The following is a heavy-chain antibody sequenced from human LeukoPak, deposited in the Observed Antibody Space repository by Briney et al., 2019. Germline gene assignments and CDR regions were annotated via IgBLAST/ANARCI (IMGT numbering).Heavy chain of an antibody. CDR3: ARDLGEPRDNFAPLNWFDP. V-gene: IGHV1-69*04. CDR1: GGTFSSYA. CDR2: IIPILGIA. J-gene: IGHJ5*02. D-gene: IGHD3-16*01. Sequence: SVKVSCKASGGTFSSYAISWVRQAPGQGLEWMGRIIPILGIANYAQKFQGRVTITADKSTSPAYMELSSLRSEDTAVYYCARDLGEPRDNFAPLNWFDPWGQGTLVTVSS.